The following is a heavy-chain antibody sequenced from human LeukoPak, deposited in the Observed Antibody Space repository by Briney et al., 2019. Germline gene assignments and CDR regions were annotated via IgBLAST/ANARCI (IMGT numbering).Heavy chain of an antibody. CDR1: GYTFTSYY. Sequence: ASVKVSCKASGYTFTSYYMHWVRQAPGQGLEWMGIINPSGGSTSYAQKFQGRVTMTGDMSTSTVYMELSSLRSEDTAVYYCARGRPKNAFDYWGQGTLVTVSS. J-gene: IGHJ4*02. V-gene: IGHV1-46*01. CDR3: ARGRPKNAFDY. CDR2: INPSGGST.